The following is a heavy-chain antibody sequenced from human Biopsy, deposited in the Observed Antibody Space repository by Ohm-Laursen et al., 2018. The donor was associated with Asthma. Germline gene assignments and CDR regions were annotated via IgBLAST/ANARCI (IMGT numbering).Heavy chain of an antibody. Sequence: PSDTLSLTCAVSGGSSNSGGYSWTWIRQLPGKGLEWIGYISYTGTTYYNPSLKSRISMTVDTSKIQFSLKLSSVTAADTAVYYCARHSGNYYAQLNYWGQGTLVTVSS. CDR2: ISYTGTT. J-gene: IGHJ4*02. CDR1: GGSSNSGGYS. CDR3: ARHSGNYYAQLNY. V-gene: IGHV4-31*11. D-gene: IGHD1-26*01.